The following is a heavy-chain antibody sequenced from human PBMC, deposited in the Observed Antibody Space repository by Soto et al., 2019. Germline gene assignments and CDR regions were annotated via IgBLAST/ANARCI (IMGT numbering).Heavy chain of an antibody. J-gene: IGHJ6*02. CDR3: AREGDVPYYYYGMDV. CDR1: GYTFTRYG. Sequence: QVHLVQSGAEVKKPGASVKVSCKTSGYTFTRYGISWVRQAPGQGREWMGWISGYDGRTNFAQKVQDRVTMTTDTSKSTVYMEMRSLSSDDTAVYYCAREGDVPYYYYGMDVWGQGTTVTVSS. CDR2: ISGYDGRT. V-gene: IGHV1-18*01. D-gene: IGHD2-21*02.